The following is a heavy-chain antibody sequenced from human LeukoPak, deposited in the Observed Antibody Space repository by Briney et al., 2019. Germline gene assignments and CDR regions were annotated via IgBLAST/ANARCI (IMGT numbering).Heavy chain of an antibody. Sequence: PGGSLTLSCAASGFSVTTYAMGWVRQAPGKGLEWVSVISDRGDSTHYADSVKGRFTISRDNAKNSLYLQMNSLRAEDTAVYYCARTNYDILTGYNPYFDYWGQGTLVTVS. CDR2: ISDRGDST. V-gene: IGHV3-23*01. J-gene: IGHJ4*02. CDR1: GFSVTTYA. CDR3: ARTNYDILTGYNPYFDY. D-gene: IGHD3-9*01.